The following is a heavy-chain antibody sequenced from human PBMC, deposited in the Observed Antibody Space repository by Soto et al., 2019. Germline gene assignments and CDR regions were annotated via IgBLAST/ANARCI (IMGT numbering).Heavy chain of an antibody. J-gene: IGHJ6*03. CDR3: ARRGYCSSTSCYRGSDYYYYMDV. D-gene: IGHD2-2*01. V-gene: IGHV4-39*01. CDR2: IYYSGST. CDR1: GGSISSSSYY. Sequence: QLQLQESGPGLVNPSETLSLTCTVSGGSISSSSYYWGWIRQPPGKGLEWIGSIYYSGSTYYNPSLKSRVTISVDTSKNQFSLKLSSVTAADTAVYYCARRGYCSSTSCYRGSDYYYYMDVWGKGTTVTVSS.